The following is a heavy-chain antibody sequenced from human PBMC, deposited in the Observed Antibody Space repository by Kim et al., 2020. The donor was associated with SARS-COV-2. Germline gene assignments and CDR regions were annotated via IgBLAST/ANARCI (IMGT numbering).Heavy chain of an antibody. J-gene: IGHJ1*01. D-gene: IGHD2-21*01. CDR2: INPSGST. CDR1: GGSFNGYS. CDR3: ARAAHCGLSTCSETAF. V-gene: IGHV4-34*01. Sequence: SETLSLTCAVYGGSFNGYSWNWIRQPPGKGLEWIGGINPSGSTNYNPSFNSRVTISVDRSKNQFSLKVTSVTAADTAVYYCARAAHCGLSTCSETAFWGQGTLVAASS.